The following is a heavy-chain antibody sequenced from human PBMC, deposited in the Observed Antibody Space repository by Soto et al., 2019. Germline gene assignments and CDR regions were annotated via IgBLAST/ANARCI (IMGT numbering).Heavy chain of an antibody. CDR3: ARYYYDSSAYLSP. CDR1: GGSISSGGYY. CDR2: IYYSEIT. J-gene: IGHJ5*02. V-gene: IGHV4-31*03. D-gene: IGHD3-22*01. Sequence: SETLSLTCTVSGGSISSGGYYWSWIRQHPGKGLEWIGYIYYSEITYYNPSLKSRVTMSVDTSKNQFSLKLSSVTAADTAVYYCARYYYDSSAYLSPWGQGTLVTVSS.